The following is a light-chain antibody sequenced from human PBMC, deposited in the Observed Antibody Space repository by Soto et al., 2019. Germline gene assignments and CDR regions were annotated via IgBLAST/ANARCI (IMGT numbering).Light chain of an antibody. V-gene: IGKV1-5*01. CDR2: DAS. CDR1: QNINAW. Sequence: DIHMTQSPSSLSVSVGDRVTITCLTRQNINAWLAWYQQRPGQAPKLLIYDASTVQSGVPSRFSGSGSGTEFTLTISSLQPDDSATYYCQHYSLYSPWTFGQGTKVEIK. CDR3: QHYSLYSPWT. J-gene: IGKJ1*01.